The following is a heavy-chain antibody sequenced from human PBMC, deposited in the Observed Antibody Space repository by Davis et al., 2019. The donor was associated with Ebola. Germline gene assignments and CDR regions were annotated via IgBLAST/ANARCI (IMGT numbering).Heavy chain of an antibody. Sequence: GESLKISCAASGFTFSSYEMNWVRQAPGKGLEWVSYISSSGSTIYYADSVKGRFTISRDNAKNSLYLQMNSLRAEDTAVYYCARGRYCSGGRCYFDYWGQGTLVTVSS. J-gene: IGHJ4*02. CDR2: ISSSGSTI. V-gene: IGHV3-48*03. D-gene: IGHD2-15*01. CDR3: ARGRYCSGGRCYFDY. CDR1: GFTFSSYE.